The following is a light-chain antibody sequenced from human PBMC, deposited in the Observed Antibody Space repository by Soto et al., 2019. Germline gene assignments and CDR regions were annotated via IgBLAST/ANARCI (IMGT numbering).Light chain of an antibody. CDR3: SSLTTSSTYV. CDR1: SSDVGAYNY. Sequence: QSVLAQPASVSGSPGRSVAISGTGTSSDVGAYNYVSWYQQHPGKAPKLLLSEVSNRPSGVSDRFSGSKSGNTASLTISGLQAEDEADYYCSSLTTSSTYVLGTATKLTV. CDR2: EVS. V-gene: IGLV2-14*01. J-gene: IGLJ1*01.